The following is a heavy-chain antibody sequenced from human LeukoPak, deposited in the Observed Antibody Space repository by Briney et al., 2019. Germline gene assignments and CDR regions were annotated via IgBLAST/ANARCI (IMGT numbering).Heavy chain of an antibody. J-gene: IGHJ6*02. CDR2: IIPIFGTA. Sequence: ASVKVSCKASRGTFSSYAISWVRQAPGQGLEWMGGIIPIFGTANYAQKFQGRVTITADESTSTAYMELSSLRSEDTAVYYCARTGWHLPTTNYYGMDVWGQGTTVTVSS. CDR3: ARTGWHLPTTNYYGMDV. CDR1: RGTFSSYA. V-gene: IGHV1-69*13. D-gene: IGHD6-19*01.